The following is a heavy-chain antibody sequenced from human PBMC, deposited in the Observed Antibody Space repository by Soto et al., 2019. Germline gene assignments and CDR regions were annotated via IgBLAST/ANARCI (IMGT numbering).Heavy chain of an antibody. Sequence: SETLSLTCTVSGGSVSSSSYYWGWVRQPPGKGLEWIGSVYYSGSTYYNPSLESRVTISVDKSKNQFSLKLSSVTAADTAVYYCARQALYYGSGSYYKTRRWFDPWGQGTLVTVSS. CDR1: GGSVSSSSYY. D-gene: IGHD3-10*01. CDR2: VYYSGST. J-gene: IGHJ5*02. CDR3: ARQALYYGSGSYYKTRRWFDP. V-gene: IGHV4-39*01.